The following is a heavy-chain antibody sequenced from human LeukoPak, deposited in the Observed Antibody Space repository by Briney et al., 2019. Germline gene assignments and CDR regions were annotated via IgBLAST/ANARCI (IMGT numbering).Heavy chain of an antibody. V-gene: IGHV4-39*07. Sequence: SETLSLTCTVSGGSISSSSHYWGWIRRPPGKGLEWIGSIYYSGSTYYNPPLKSRITISVDTSKNQFSLKLSSVTAADTAVYYCARGGSSSWYFWGQGTLVTVSS. CDR2: IYYSGST. J-gene: IGHJ4*02. CDR1: GGSISSSSHY. CDR3: ARGGSSSWYF. D-gene: IGHD6-13*01.